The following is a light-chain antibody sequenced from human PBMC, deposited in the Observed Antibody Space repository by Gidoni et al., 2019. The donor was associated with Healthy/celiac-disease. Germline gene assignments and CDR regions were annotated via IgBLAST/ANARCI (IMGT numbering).Light chain of an antibody. V-gene: IGKV3-11*01. Sequence: EIVLTQSPATLSLSPGERATLSCRASQSVSSYLAWYQQKPGQAPRLLIYDASNRATGIPARFSGSGSGTDFTLTISSLEPEDFAVYYCQQRSNCLLTFXGXTKVEIK. CDR2: DAS. CDR3: QQRSNCLLT. J-gene: IGKJ4*01. CDR1: QSVSSY.